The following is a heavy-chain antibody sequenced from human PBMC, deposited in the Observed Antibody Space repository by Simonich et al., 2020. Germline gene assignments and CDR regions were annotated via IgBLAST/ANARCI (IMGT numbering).Heavy chain of an antibody. V-gene: IGHV3-74*01. CDR2: INSDGSST. D-gene: IGHD4-4*01. CDR1: GFTFSRYW. Sequence: EVQLVESGGGLVQPGGSLRLSCAASGFTFSRYWMHWVRHAPGRGLVWVSRINSDGSSTSYADSVKGRFTISRNNAKNTLYLQMNSLRAEDTAVYYCARDYSNYDAFDIWGQGTMVTVSS. CDR3: ARDYSNYDAFDI. J-gene: IGHJ3*02.